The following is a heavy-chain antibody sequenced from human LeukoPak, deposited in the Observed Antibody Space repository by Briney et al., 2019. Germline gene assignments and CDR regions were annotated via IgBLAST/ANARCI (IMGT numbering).Heavy chain of an antibody. CDR2: ISPYNGNT. D-gene: IGHD5-12*01. CDR1: GYTFINYG. Sequence: ASVKVSCKASGYTFINYGISWVRQAPRQRLEWMGWISPYNGNTNYAHKLQARVTMTTDTPTSTAYMELRSLRSDDTAVYYCAREEGYSGYDYSGYWGQGTLVTVSS. V-gene: IGHV1-18*01. J-gene: IGHJ4*02. CDR3: AREEGYSGYDYSGY.